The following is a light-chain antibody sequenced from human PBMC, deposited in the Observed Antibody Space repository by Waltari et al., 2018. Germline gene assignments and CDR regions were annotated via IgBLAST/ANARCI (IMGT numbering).Light chain of an antibody. V-gene: IGKV2-30*01. Sequence: VVLTQSPVSLAVTLGQPASISCRCSESLLITDGRMFLNWFHQRPGQPPRRLIYQVSDRDSGVPDRFTGRGSGNDFTLEISSVEAEDAGVYYCMLGTRPWTFGPGTKVEI. CDR3: MLGTRPWT. CDR2: QVS. CDR1: ESLLITDGRMF. J-gene: IGKJ1*01.